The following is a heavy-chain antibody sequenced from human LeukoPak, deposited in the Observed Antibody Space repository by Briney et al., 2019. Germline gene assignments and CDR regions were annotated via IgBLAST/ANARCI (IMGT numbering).Heavy chain of an antibody. V-gene: IGHV3-23*01. CDR2: ITTSDGNT. J-gene: IGHJ4*02. Sequence: GGSLRLSCAASGFTFSSYTMSWVRQAPGKGLEWVSTITTSDGNTYYADSVKGRFTVSRDNSKNTLSLRMNSLRAEDTAVYYCAKDGGLWVSAHWGDSWGRGTLVTVSS. CDR3: AKDGGLWVSAHWGDS. CDR1: GFTFSSYT. D-gene: IGHD7-27*01.